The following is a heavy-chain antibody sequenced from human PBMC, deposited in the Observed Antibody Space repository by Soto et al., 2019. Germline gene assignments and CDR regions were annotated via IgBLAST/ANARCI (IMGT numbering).Heavy chain of an antibody. CDR3: ARVEDGSGWYMGY. Sequence: ASVKVSCKASGYTFTSYAMHWVRQAPGQRLEWMGWINAGNGNTKYSQKFQGRVTITRDTSASTAYMELSSLRSEDTAVYYCARVEDGSGWYMGYWGQGTLVTVSS. CDR1: GYTFTSYA. V-gene: IGHV1-3*01. CDR2: INAGNGNT. J-gene: IGHJ4*02. D-gene: IGHD6-19*01.